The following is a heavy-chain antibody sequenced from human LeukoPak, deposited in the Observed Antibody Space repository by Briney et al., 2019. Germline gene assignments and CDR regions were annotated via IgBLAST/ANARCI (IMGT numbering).Heavy chain of an antibody. Sequence: SQTLSLTCTVSGGSISSGSYYWSWIRQPAGKGLEWIGRIYTSGSTNYNPSLKSRVTISVDTSKNQFSLKLSSVTAADTAVYYCARSPQGWESYRGEFDYWGQGILVTVSS. V-gene: IGHV4-61*02. CDR2: IYTSGST. CDR3: ARSPQGWESYRGEFDY. CDR1: GGSISSGSYY. D-gene: IGHD1-26*01. J-gene: IGHJ4*02.